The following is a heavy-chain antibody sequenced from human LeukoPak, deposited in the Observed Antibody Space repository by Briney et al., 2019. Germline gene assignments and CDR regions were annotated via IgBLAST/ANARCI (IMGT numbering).Heavy chain of an antibody. CDR3: ARDGLDSLTGYVDY. D-gene: IGHD3-9*01. CDR2: IISSGSTI. CDR1: GFTFSDYY. Sequence: PGGSLKLSCEASGFTFSDYYMSWIRQAPGQGLEWVSYIISSGSTIYYADSVKGRFTISRDNATNSLYLQMNSLRAEDTAVYYCARDGLDSLTGYVDYWGQGTLVTVSS. V-gene: IGHV3-11*01. J-gene: IGHJ4*02.